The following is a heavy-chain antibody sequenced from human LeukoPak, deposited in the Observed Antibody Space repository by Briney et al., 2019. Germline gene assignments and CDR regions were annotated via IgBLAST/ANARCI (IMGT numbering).Heavy chain of an antibody. CDR2: IWYDGSNK. V-gene: IGHV3-33*06. CDR1: GFTFSSYG. CDR3: AKVGSSGWSAYYYYYMDV. Sequence: GGSLRLSCAASGFTFSSYGMHWVRQAPGKGLEWVAVIWYDGSNKYYADSVKGRFTISRDNSKNTPYLQMNSLRAEDTAVYYCAKVGSSGWSAYYYYYMDVWGKGTTVTVSS. D-gene: IGHD6-19*01. J-gene: IGHJ6*03.